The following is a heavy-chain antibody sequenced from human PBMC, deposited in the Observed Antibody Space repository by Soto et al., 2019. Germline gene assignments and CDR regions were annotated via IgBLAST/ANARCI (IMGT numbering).Heavy chain of an antibody. J-gene: IGHJ6*02. CDR2: IIPIFGTA. CDR3: ATTGTTEAYYYYGMDV. D-gene: IGHD1-7*01. V-gene: IGHV1-69*13. Sequence: ASVKVSCKASGGTFSSYAISWVRQAPGQGLEWMGGIIPIFGTANYAQKFQGRVTITADESTSTAYMELSSLRSEDTAVYYCATTGTTEAYYYYGMDVWGQGTTVTVSS. CDR1: GGTFSSYA.